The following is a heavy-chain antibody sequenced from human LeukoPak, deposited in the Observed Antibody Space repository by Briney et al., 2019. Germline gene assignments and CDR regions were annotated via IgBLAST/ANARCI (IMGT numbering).Heavy chain of an antibody. CDR1: GFTFGDYA. D-gene: IGHD6-13*01. Sequence: GGALRLSCTASGFTFGDYAMNWVRQAPGKGLEWVSAISGSGGSTYYADSVKGRFTISRDNSKNTLYLQMNSLRAEDTAVYYCAKDKRIAAAPAHFDYWGQGTLVTVSS. CDR3: AKDKRIAAAPAHFDY. CDR2: ISGSGGST. J-gene: IGHJ4*02. V-gene: IGHV3-23*01.